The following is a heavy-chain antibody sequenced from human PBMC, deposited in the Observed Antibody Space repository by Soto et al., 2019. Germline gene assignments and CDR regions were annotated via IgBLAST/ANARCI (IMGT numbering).Heavy chain of an antibody. Sequence: GSLRLSCAASGFTVSDYNMGWIRQAPGKGLEWISYISGSGETKYYADSVKGRFTISRDNAKNSLFLQINSLRADDTAVYFCARHPRRSDTSWSYVDYSRQGTQV. CDR1: GFTVSDYN. CDR2: ISGSGETK. J-gene: IGHJ4*02. V-gene: IGHV3-11*01. D-gene: IGHD2-2*01. CDR3: ARHPRRSDTSWSYVDY.